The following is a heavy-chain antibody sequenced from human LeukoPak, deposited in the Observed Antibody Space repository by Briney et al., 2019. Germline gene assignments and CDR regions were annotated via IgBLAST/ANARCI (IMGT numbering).Heavy chain of an antibody. CDR3: ARGRCTVTTSYYYYYYYMDV. V-gene: IGHV4-34*01. D-gene: IGHD4-17*01. CDR2: INHSGST. Sequence: SETLSLTCAVYGGSFSGYYWSWIRQPPGKGLEWIGEINHSGSTNYNPSLKSRVTISVDTSKNQFSLKLSSVTAADTAVYYCARGRCTVTTSYYYYYYYMDVWGKGTTVTVSS. J-gene: IGHJ6*03. CDR1: GGSFSGYY.